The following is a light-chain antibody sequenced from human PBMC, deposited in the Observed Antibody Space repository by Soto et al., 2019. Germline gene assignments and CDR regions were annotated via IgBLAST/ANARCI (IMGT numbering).Light chain of an antibody. CDR2: AAS. J-gene: IGKJ1*01. CDR1: QGIRND. V-gene: IGKV1-6*01. CDR3: LQDYSYPWT. Sequence: AIQLTQSPSSLSASVGYRFTITCRASQGIRNDLGWYQQKPGKAPKLLIYAASSLQSGVPSRFSGSASGTDFTLTISSLQPEDFATYYCLQDYSYPWTFGQGTKVDIK.